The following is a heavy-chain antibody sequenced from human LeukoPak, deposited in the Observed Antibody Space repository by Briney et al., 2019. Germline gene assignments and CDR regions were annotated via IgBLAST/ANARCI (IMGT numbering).Heavy chain of an antibody. D-gene: IGHD3-22*01. J-gene: IGHJ6*02. CDR1: GFTFSDYY. V-gene: IGHV3-11*01. CDR3: ARVSSHSSGYYYGYYYYGMDV. Sequence: GGSLRLSCAASGFTFSDYYMSWIRQAPGKGLEWVSYISSSGSTIYYADSVKGRFTISRDNAKNSLYLQMNSLRAEDTAVYYCARVSSHSSGYYYGYYYYGMDVWGQGTTVTVSS. CDR2: ISSSGSTI.